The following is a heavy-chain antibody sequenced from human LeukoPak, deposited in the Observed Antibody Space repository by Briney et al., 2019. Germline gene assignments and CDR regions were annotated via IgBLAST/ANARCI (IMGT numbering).Heavy chain of an antibody. CDR1: GFTFSSYE. Sequence: GRSLRLSCAAPGFTFSSYEMNWVRQAPGKGLEWVSYISSSGSTIYYADSVKGRFTISGDNAKNSLYLQMNSLRAEDTAVYYCAELGITMIGGVWGKGTTVTISS. V-gene: IGHV3-48*03. CDR3: AELGITMIGGV. D-gene: IGHD3-10*02. CDR2: ISSSGSTI. J-gene: IGHJ6*04.